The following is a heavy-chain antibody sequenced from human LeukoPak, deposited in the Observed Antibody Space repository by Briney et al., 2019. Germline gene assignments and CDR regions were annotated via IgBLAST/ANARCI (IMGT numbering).Heavy chain of an antibody. V-gene: IGHV1-2*06. D-gene: IGHD4-17*01. CDR2: INPNSGGT. CDR3: ARGSRTVTPYNWFDP. Sequence: PAASVKVSCKASGYTFTGYYMHWVRQAPGQGLEWMGRINPNSGGTNYAQRFLGRVTITRDTSISTAYMELSRLRSDDTAVYYCARGSRTVTPYNWFDPWGQGTLVTVSS. CDR1: GYTFTGYY. J-gene: IGHJ5*02.